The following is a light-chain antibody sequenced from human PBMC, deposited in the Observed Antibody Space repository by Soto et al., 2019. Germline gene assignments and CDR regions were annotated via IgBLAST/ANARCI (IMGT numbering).Light chain of an antibody. Sequence: QSVLTQSPSASASLGASVKLTCTLSSGHSSYGIAWHQQQPGKGPRYLMTLNGDGSHSKGDGIPDRFSGSISGAERYLTISSLQSEDEADYYCQTWGTGIRVFGGGTKLTVL. CDR1: SGHSSYG. CDR3: QTWGTGIRV. CDR2: LNGDGSH. J-gene: IGLJ3*02. V-gene: IGLV4-69*01.